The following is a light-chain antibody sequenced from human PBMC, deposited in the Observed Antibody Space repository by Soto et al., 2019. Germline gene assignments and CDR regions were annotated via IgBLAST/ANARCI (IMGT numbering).Light chain of an antibody. CDR2: DIN. CDR3: VSYTTSASYV. Sequence: QSALTQPASVSGSPGQSITISCTGTSSDVGNYIFVSWYRQHPGKAPKLMIYDINNRPSGVSNRFSGSKSGNTASLTISGHQAEDEADSYCVSYTTSASYVFGTGTKLTVL. J-gene: IGLJ1*01. V-gene: IGLV2-14*01. CDR1: SSDVGNYIF.